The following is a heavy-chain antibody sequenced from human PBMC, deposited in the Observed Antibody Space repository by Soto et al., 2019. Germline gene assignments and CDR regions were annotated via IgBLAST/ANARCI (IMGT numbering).Heavy chain of an antibody. CDR2: IKKDGSQK. J-gene: IGHJ4*02. CDR1: GLTFSIFW. CDR3: VKEIASAQ. D-gene: IGHD6-25*01. Sequence: EVQLVESGGGLVQPGGSLSLSCETSGLTFSIFWMTWVRQAPEKGLEWVPNIKKDGSQKNFVDSVKGRFTISRDNAKNSLYLQMDSLRVEDTAIYYCVKEIASAQWGQGTLVTVSS. V-gene: IGHV3-7*01.